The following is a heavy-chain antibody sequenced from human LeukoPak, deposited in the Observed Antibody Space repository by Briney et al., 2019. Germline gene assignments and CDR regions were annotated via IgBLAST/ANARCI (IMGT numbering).Heavy chain of an antibody. J-gene: IGHJ4*02. Sequence: PGGSLRLSCAASGFTFSTYSMNWVRQAPGKGLEWVSYISSSLSTIYYADSVKGRFTISRDNAKNSLYLQMSSLRREDTAVYFCVRGPRYSGYDYFDYWGQGTLVTASS. CDR1: GFTFSTYS. CDR2: ISSSLSTI. V-gene: IGHV3-48*01. CDR3: VRGPRYSGYDYFDY. D-gene: IGHD5-12*01.